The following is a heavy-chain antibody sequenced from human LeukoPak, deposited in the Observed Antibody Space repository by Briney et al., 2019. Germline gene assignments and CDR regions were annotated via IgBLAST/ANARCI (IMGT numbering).Heavy chain of an antibody. V-gene: IGHV4-59*01. CDR2: IYYSGST. CDR1: GGSISSYY. D-gene: IGHD3-16*02. J-gene: IGHJ4*02. CDR3: ARGGSSWGSYRDFDY. Sequence: SETLSLTCTVSGGSISSYYWSWVRQPPGKGLEWIGYIYYSGSTNYNTSLTSRVTISVDTSKNQFSLKLSSVTAADTAVYYCARGGSSWGSYRDFDYWGQGNLVTVSS.